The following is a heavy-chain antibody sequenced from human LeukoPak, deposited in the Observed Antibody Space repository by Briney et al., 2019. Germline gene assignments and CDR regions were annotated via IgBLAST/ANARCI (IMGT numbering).Heavy chain of an antibody. CDR2: IIPIFGTA. CDR3: ARDRNIVVVPAATDY. V-gene: IGHV1-69*13. D-gene: IGHD2-2*01. J-gene: IGHJ4*02. Sequence: ASVKVSCKASGGTFSSYAISWVRQAPGQGLEWMGGIIPIFGTANYAQKFQGRVTITADESTSTAYMELSSLRSDDTAVYYCARDRNIVVVPAATDYWGQGTLVTVSS. CDR1: GGTFSSYA.